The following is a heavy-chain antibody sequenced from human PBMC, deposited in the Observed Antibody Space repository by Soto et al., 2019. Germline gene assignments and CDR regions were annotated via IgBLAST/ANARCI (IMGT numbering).Heavy chain of an antibody. CDR1: GYRFSTYA. CDR2: IITFFGAA. V-gene: IGHV1-69*13. D-gene: IGHD1-1*01. CDR3: ARGGKERFRGPGMDI. J-gene: IGHJ6*02. Sequence: SVKGSVKASGYRFSTYAFNWVRQAPGQVLDCLGGIITFFGAAMYAQKFQGRVTVTADEFTTKAYMELSGLRSEDTAVYYCARGGKERFRGPGMDIWGQVTTITVS.